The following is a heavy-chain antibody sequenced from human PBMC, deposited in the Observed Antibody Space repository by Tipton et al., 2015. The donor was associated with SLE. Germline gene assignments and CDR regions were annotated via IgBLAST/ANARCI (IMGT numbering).Heavy chain of an antibody. Sequence: LRLSCTVSGGSISSYYWSWIRQPPGKGLEWIGYIYYSGSTYYNPSLKSRVTISVDTSKNQFSLKLSSVTAADTAVYYCARGRRYYQGDAFDIWGQGTMVTVSS. D-gene: IGHD2-8*01. V-gene: IGHV4-59*12. J-gene: IGHJ3*02. CDR1: GGSISSYY. CDR3: ARGRRYYQGDAFDI. CDR2: IYYSGST.